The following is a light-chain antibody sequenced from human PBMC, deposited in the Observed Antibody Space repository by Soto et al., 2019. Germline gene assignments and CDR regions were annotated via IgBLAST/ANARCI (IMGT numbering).Light chain of an antibody. CDR2: GAS. CDR3: QQYGSSPPSWT. CDR1: QSVSSSY. V-gene: IGKV3-20*01. Sequence: ETVLTQSPGTLSLSPGERATLSCRASQSVSSSYLAWYQQKPGQAPRLLIYGASSRATGIPDRFSGSGSGTDFTITISGLEPEDFAVYYCQQYGSSPPSWTFGQGTKLEIK. J-gene: IGKJ1*01.